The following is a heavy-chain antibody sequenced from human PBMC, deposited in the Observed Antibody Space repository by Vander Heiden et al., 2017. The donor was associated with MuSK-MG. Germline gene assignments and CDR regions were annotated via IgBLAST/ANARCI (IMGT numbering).Heavy chain of an antibody. Sequence: EVQLVESGGGLVQPGGCLRLPCAASGSPFRDPYIAWDRQAPGKGLEWVGRIKNKANSYTTDYAASVKGRFTISRDDSKNSLYLQMNSLKTEDTAVYYCARNHRGWFDPWGQGTLVTVSS. CDR3: ARNHRGWFDP. CDR1: GSPFRDPY. CDR2: IKNKANSYTT. J-gene: IGHJ5*02. V-gene: IGHV3-72*01.